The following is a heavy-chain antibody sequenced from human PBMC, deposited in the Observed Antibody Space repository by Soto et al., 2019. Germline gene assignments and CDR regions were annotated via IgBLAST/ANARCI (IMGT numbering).Heavy chain of an antibody. CDR3: ARDPAGGFGAY. CDR2: IWYDGSNK. V-gene: IGHV3-33*01. D-gene: IGHD3-10*01. Sequence: QVQLVESGGGVVQPGRSLRLSCAASGFTFNNYGMHWVRQAPGKGLEWVAIIWYDGSNKYYADSVKGRFTISRDNSKNTLDLQMNGLRAEDTAVYYCARDPAGGFGAYWGQGTLVTVSS. CDR1: GFTFNNYG. J-gene: IGHJ4*02.